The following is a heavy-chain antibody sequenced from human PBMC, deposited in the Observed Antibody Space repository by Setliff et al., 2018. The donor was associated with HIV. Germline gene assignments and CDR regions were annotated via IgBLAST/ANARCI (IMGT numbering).Heavy chain of an antibody. D-gene: IGHD3-22*01. CDR1: DSGTYY. Sequence: SETLSLTCTVSDSGTYYWSWIRQPAGKGLEWIGRVSSRGDTNYNPSLKSRVTMSVDTSKNQFSLKLTSVTAADTAVYYCARDDNYFDTTGYYPYFDYWGQGTLVTVSS. J-gene: IGHJ4*02. V-gene: IGHV4-4*07. CDR3: ARDDNYFDTTGYYPYFDY. CDR2: VSSRGDT.